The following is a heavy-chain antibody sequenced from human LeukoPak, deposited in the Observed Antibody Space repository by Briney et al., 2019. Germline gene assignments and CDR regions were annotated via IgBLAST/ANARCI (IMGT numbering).Heavy chain of an antibody. V-gene: IGHV3-23*01. CDR1: GFTFSSYA. J-gene: IGHJ4*02. D-gene: IGHD3-16*02. Sequence: GGSLRLSCAASGFTFSSYAMSWVRQAPGKGLEWVSAISGSGGGTYYADSVKGRFTSTRDNSKNTLYLQMNSLRAEDTAVYYCAKENSYDYVWGSNPADYWGQGPLVTVSS. CDR2: ISGSGGGT. CDR3: AKENSYDYVWGSNPADY.